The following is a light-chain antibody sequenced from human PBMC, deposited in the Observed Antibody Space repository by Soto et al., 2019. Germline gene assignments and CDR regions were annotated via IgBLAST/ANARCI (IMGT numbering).Light chain of an antibody. CDR2: DNN. CDR1: SSNIGAGYD. V-gene: IGLV1-40*01. Sequence: QAVVTQPPSVSGAPGQRVTISCTGSSSNIGAGYDAHWYQHLPGTAPKLLIYDNNSRPSGVPDRFSGSKSETSASLAITGLQADDEADYYCQSYDTSLSGSVFGGGTQLTVL. J-gene: IGLJ3*02. CDR3: QSYDTSLSGSV.